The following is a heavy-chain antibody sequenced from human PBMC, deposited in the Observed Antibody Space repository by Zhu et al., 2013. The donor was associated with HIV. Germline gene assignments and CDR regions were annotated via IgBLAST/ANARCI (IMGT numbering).Heavy chain of an antibody. CDR1: GYTFTGYY. Sequence: QVQLVRSGAEVKKPGASVKVSCKASGYTFTGYYMHWVRQAPGQGLEWMGWINPNSGGTNYAQKFQGGVTMTRDTSISTAYMELSRLRSDDTAVYYCARDRADFWSGYYSWGQGTLVTVSS. D-gene: IGHD3-3*01. J-gene: IGHJ4*02. CDR2: INPNSGGT. CDR3: ARDRADFWSGYYS. V-gene: IGHV1-2*02.